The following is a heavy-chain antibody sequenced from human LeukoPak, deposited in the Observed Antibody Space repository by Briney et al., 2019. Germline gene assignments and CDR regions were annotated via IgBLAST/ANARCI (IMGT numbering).Heavy chain of an antibody. CDR1: GYTFTSYG. J-gene: IGHJ3*02. CDR3: ARGYGWLQLERRYAFDI. Sequence: GASVKVSCKASGYTFTSYGISWVRQAPGQGLEWMGWISAYNGNTNYAQKLQGRVTMTTDASTGTAYMELRSLRSDDTAVYYCARGYGWLQLERRYAFDIWGQGTMVTVSS. D-gene: IGHD1-1*01. V-gene: IGHV1-18*01. CDR2: ISAYNGNT.